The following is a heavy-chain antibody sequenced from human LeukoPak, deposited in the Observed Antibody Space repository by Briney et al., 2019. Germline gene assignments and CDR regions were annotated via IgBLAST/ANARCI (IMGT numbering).Heavy chain of an antibody. CDR3: AILASEWLPFDY. CDR2: IYYSGST. D-gene: IGHD3-3*01. J-gene: IGHJ4*02. V-gene: IGHV4-30-4*08. CDR1: GGSISSGDYY. Sequence: SSETLSLTCTVSGGSISSGDYYWSWVRQPPGKGLEWIGYIYYSGSTYYNPSLKSRVTISVDTSKNQFSLKLSSVTATATAVYFCAILASEWLPFDYWAQGTLVTVSS.